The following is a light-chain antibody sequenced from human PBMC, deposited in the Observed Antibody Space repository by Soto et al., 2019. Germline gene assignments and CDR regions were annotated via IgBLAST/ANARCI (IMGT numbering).Light chain of an antibody. Sequence: EIVMTQSPATLSVSPGERATLSCRASQSVSSNLAWYQQKPGQAPRLLIYGASTRATGIPARFSGSGSGTSFPLTLSSLQSEDVAVYYCQQYNNWPPMYTFGQGTKLEIK. V-gene: IGKV3-15*01. J-gene: IGKJ2*01. CDR2: GAS. CDR3: QQYNNWPPMYT. CDR1: QSVSSN.